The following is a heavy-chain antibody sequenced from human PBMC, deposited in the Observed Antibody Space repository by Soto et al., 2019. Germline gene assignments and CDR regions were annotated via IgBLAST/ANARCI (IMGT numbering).Heavy chain of an antibody. D-gene: IGHD2-2*01. CDR3: ERVVPGAEAWFGP. Sequence: QVQLVQSGGEVKRPGASVKVSCKTSGYTFSNYGITWVRQAPGQPREWLGWISLYSDGTNYAQKFQGRVSMTTDTSTTTAYMELRSLRSDDTAVYYCERVVPGAEAWFGPWGQGTLVTVSS. J-gene: IGHJ5*02. V-gene: IGHV1-18*01. CDR2: ISLYSDGT. CDR1: GYTFSNYG.